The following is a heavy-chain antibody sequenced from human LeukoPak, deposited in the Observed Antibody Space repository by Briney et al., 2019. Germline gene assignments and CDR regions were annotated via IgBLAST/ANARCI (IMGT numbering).Heavy chain of an antibody. CDR2: ISAYNGNT. CDR3: ARAKYDSSGYYWFGP. D-gene: IGHD3-22*01. Sequence: ASXKVSCKASGYTFTTYGISWVRQAPGQGLEWMGWISAYNGNTNYAQKLQGRVTMTTDTSTSTAYMELRSLRSDDTAVYYCARAKYDSSGYYWFGPWGQGTLVTVSS. J-gene: IGHJ5*02. CDR1: GYTFTTYG. V-gene: IGHV1-18*01.